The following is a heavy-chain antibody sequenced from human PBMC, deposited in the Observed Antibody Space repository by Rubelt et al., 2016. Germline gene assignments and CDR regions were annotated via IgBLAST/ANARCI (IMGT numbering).Heavy chain of an antibody. CDR2: INPSGGST. V-gene: IGHV1-46*01. Sequence: LVQSGAEVKKPGSSVKVSCKASGYTFTSYYMHWVRQAPGQGLEWMGIINPSGGSTTYAQKFQGRVTMTRDTSTSTVYMDLSSLRCEDTAVYYCARHAPQWAARPNWFDPWGQGTLVTVSS. CDR1: GYTFTSYY. J-gene: IGHJ5*02. CDR3: ARHAPQWAARPNWFDP. D-gene: IGHD6-6*01.